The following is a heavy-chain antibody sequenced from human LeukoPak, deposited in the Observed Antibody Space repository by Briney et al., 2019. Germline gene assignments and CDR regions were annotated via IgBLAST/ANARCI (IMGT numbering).Heavy chain of an antibody. CDR1: GFTFSNAW. CDR2: IKSKTDGGTT. CDR3: TTDSQYSYDFWSGYYRFDY. Sequence: PGGSLRLSCAASGFTFSNAWMNWVRQAPGKGLEWVGRIKSKTDGGTTDYAAPVKGKFTNSRDDSKNTLYLQMNSLKTEDTAVYYCTTDSQYSYDFWSGYYRFDYWGQGTLVTVSS. D-gene: IGHD3-3*01. J-gene: IGHJ4*02. V-gene: IGHV3-15*07.